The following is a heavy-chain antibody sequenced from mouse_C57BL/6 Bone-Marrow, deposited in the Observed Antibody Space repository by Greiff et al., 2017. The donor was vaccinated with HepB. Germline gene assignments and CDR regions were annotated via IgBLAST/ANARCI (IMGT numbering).Heavy chain of an antibody. J-gene: IGHJ4*01. Sequence: EVNVVESGGGLVKPGGSLKLSCAASGFTFSSYAMSWVRQTPEKRLEWVATISDGGSYTYYPDNVKGRFTISRDNAKNNLDLQMSHLKSEDTAMYYCARERHYYGMRYTMDYWGEKTSVTVSS. D-gene: IGHD1-1*01. V-gene: IGHV5-4*01. CDR2: ISDGGSYT. CDR1: GFTFSSYA. CDR3: ARERHYYGMRYTMDY.